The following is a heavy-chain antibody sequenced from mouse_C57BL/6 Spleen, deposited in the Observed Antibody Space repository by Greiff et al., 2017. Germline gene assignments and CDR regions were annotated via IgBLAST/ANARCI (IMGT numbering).Heavy chain of an antibody. V-gene: IGHV5-9-1*02. J-gene: IGHJ4*01. Sequence: EVKLVESGEGLVKPGGSLKLSCAASGFTFSSYAMSWVRQTPEKRLEWVAYISSGGDYIYYADTVKGRFTISRDNARNTLYLQMSSLKSEDTAMYYCTRDGGVRAAMDYWGQGTSVTVSS. CDR2: ISSGGDYI. CDR1: GFTFSSYA. D-gene: IGHD2-14*01. CDR3: TRDGGVRAAMDY.